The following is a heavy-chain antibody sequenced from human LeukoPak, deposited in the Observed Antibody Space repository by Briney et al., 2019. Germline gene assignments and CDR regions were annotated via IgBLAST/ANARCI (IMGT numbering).Heavy chain of an antibody. CDR1: GFTFGDYA. J-gene: IGHJ4*02. CDR2: IRSKAYGGTT. CDR3: TREGAEWFGELLQPSYYFDY. V-gene: IGHV3-49*04. Sequence: GGSLRLSCTTSGFTFGDYAMSWVRQAPGKGLEWVGFIRSKAYGGTTEYAASVKGRFTISRDDSKSNAYLQMNSLKTEDTAVYYCTREGAEWFGELLQPSYYFDYWGQGTLVTVSS. D-gene: IGHD3-10*01.